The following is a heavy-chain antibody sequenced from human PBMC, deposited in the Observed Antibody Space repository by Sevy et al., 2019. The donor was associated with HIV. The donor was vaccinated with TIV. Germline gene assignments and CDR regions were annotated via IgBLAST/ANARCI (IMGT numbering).Heavy chain of an antibody. D-gene: IGHD2-2*01. V-gene: IGHV1-18*01. CDR1: GYTFTSYG. J-gene: IGHJ6*02. CDR3: ASQGYGSSTSCYPYYYGMDV. CDR2: ISAYNGNT. Sequence: ASVKVSCKASGYTFTSYGISWVRQAPGQGLEWMGWISAYNGNTNYAQKLQGRVTMTTDTSTSTAYMELRSLRSDDTAVYYCASQGYGSSTSCYPYYYGMDVWGQGTTVTVSS.